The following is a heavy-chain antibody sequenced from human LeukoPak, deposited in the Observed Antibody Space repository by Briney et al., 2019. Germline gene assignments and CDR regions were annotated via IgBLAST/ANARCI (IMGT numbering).Heavy chain of an antibody. Sequence: SVKVSCKASGGTSSSYAISWVRQAPGQGLEWMGGIIPIFGTTNYAQKFQGRVTITADESTSTVYMELSSLRSEDTAVYYCATRGVPAALSFDYWGQGTLVTVSS. CDR1: GGTSSSYA. D-gene: IGHD2-2*01. V-gene: IGHV1-69*13. CDR3: ATRGVPAALSFDY. CDR2: IIPIFGTT. J-gene: IGHJ4*02.